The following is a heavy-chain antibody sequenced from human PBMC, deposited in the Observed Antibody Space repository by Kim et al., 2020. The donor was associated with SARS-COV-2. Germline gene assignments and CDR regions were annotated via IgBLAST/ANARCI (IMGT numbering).Heavy chain of an antibody. J-gene: IGHJ3*02. D-gene: IGHD6-19*01. CDR3: ARDGELSSSGKDAFDI. V-gene: IGHV3-11*06. Sequence: SVKGRYTISRDNAKNTAYLQMNSLRAEDTAVYYCARDGELSSSGKDAFDIWGQGTMVTVSS.